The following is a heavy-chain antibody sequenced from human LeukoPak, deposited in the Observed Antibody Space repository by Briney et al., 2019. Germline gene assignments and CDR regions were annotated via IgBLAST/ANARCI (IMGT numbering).Heavy chain of an antibody. CDR1: GYIFTSYG. Sequence: GASVKVSCKASGYIFTSYGISWVRQAPGQGLEWMGWISAYNGNTNYAQKVQGRVTMTTDRSTSTAYMELRSLRSDDTAVYYCARDLAVAVAVESYYYYGMDVWGQGTTVTVSS. CDR3: ARDLAVAVAVESYYYYGMDV. J-gene: IGHJ6*02. CDR2: ISAYNGNT. D-gene: IGHD6-13*01. V-gene: IGHV1-18*01.